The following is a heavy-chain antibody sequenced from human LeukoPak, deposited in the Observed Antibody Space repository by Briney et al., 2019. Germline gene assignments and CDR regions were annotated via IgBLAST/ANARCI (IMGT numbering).Heavy chain of an antibody. CDR3: ASFTFGGVIATYYFDY. J-gene: IGHJ4*02. CDR1: GGSISSSSYY. Sequence: SETLSLTCTVSGGSISSSSYYWGWIRQPPGKGLEWIGSIYYSGSTYYNPSLKSRVTISVDTSKNQFSLKLSSVTAADTAVYYCASFTFGGVIATYYFDYWGQGTLVTVSS. D-gene: IGHD3-16*02. V-gene: IGHV4-39*07. CDR2: IYYSGST.